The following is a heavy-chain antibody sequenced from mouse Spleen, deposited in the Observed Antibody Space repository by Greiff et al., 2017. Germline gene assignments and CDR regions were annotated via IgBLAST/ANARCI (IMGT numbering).Heavy chain of an antibody. CDR3: ARQTYGSSDAMDY. V-gene: IGHV1-82*01. Sequence: QVQLQQSGPELVKPGASVKISCKASGYAFSSSWMNWVKQRPGKGLEWIGRIYPGDGDTNYNGKFKGKATLTADKSSSTAYMQLSSLTSEDSAVYFCARQTYGSSDAMDYWGQGTSVTVSS. CDR1: GYAFSSSW. J-gene: IGHJ4*01. D-gene: IGHD1-1*01. CDR2: IYPGDGDT.